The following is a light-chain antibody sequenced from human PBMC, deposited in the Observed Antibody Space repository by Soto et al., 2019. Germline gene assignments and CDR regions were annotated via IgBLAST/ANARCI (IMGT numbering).Light chain of an antibody. V-gene: IGLV2-8*01. Sequence: QSVLTQPPSASGSPGQSVTISCTGTSNDVGGYNYVSWYQQHPGKAPKLMIYEVSKRPSGVPDRFSGSKSGNTASLTVSGLQAEDEADYYCSSYAGSNNFNVFGTGTKVTVL. J-gene: IGLJ1*01. CDR2: EVS. CDR3: SSYAGSNNFNV. CDR1: SNDVGGYNY.